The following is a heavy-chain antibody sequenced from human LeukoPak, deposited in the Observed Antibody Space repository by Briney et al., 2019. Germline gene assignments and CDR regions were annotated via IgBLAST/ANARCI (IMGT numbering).Heavy chain of an antibody. CDR1: GYTFTSYD. D-gene: IGHD1-26*01. V-gene: IGHV1-8*01. CDR3: ARGLSVARWGATRSFAY. J-gene: IGHJ4*02. CDR2: MNPNSGNT. Sequence: ASVKVSCKASGYTFTSYDINWVRQATGQGLEWMGWMNPNSGNTGYAQKFQGRVTMTRNTSISTAYMELSSLRSEDTAVYYCARGLSVARWGATRSFAYWGQGTLVTVSS.